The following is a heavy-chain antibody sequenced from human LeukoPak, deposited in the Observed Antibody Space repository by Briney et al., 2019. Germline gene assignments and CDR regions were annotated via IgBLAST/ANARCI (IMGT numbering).Heavy chain of an antibody. CDR3: ARAGYSSTFDY. CDR2: IYHSGST. D-gene: IGHD6-13*01. V-gene: IGHV4-30-2*01. Sequence: PSETLSLTCTVSGGSISSGGYYWSWIRQPPGKGLEWIGYIYHSGSTYYNPSLKSRVTISVDRSKNQFSLKLSSVTAADTAVYYCARAGYSSTFDYWGQGTLVTVSS. J-gene: IGHJ4*02. CDR1: GGSISSGGYY.